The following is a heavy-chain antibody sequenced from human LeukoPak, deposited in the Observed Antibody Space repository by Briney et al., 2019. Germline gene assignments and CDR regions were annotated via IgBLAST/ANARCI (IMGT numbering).Heavy chain of an antibody. Sequence: PGRSLRLSCAASGFAFSSYAIHWVRLPPSKGLEWVALMSFDEKHYADSVKGRFTVSRDNSKNTVFLQMNSLRADDTAVYYCAKDSPLVGYTSGWSSNSFDHWGQGTLVTVSS. CDR3: AKDSPLVGYTSGWSSNSFDH. D-gene: IGHD6-19*01. V-gene: IGHV3-30-3*02. CDR2: MSFDEK. CDR1: GFAFSSYA. J-gene: IGHJ4*02.